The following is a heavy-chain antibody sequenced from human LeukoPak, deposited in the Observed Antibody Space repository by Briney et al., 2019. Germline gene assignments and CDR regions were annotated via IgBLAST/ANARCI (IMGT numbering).Heavy chain of an antibody. D-gene: IGHD3-22*01. J-gene: IGHJ4*02. V-gene: IGHV3-33*01. CDR1: GFTFSSYG. CDR2: IWYDGSNK. CDR3: ARANRLYYYDSSGLDY. Sequence: PGGSLRLSCAASGFTFSSYGMHRVRQAPGKGLEWVAVIWYDGSNKYYADSVKGRFTISRDNSKNTLYLQMNSLRAEDTAVYYCARANRLYYYDSSGLDYWGQGTLVTVSS.